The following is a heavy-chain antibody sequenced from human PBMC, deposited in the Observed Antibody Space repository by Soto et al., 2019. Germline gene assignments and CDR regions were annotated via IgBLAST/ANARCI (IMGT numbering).Heavy chain of an antibody. D-gene: IGHD3-16*01. CDR2: INEDGTT. CDR1: GFTVSSSE. CDR3: SRDKGERVAYGMDV. J-gene: IGHJ6*02. Sequence: EVQLVESGGGLVQPGGSLRLSCTASGFTVSSSEMNWVRQAPGKGLEWVSYINEDGTTIYADSVKGRFTISRDSAENFLFLQMNSLRADDTAVYYCSRDKGERVAYGMDVRGQGTTVTVS. V-gene: IGHV3-48*03.